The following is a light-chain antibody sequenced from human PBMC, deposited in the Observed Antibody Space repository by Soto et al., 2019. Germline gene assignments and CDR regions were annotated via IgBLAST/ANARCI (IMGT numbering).Light chain of an antibody. Sequence: QSPSTVSLKPGERATLSCRASQSVRSNFLAWYQQKPGQAPRLLIYGASNRATGIPDRFSGSGSGTDFTLTITRLEPEDFAMYYCQRYDSLRTFGQGTKVDIK. V-gene: IGKV3-20*01. CDR3: QRYDSLRT. CDR1: QSVRSNF. J-gene: IGKJ1*01. CDR2: GAS.